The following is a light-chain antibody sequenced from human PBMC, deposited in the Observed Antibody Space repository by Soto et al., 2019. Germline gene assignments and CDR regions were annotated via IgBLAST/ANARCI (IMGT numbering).Light chain of an antibody. CDR1: QSISSW. J-gene: IGKJ2*01. CDR3: QQYNSYSYT. V-gene: IGKV1-5*01. Sequence: DIQMTQSPSTLSASVGDRVTITCRASQSISSWLAWYQQKPGQAPKLLIYDASCLESGVPSRFSGSGSGTEFTLTISSLQPDDFATYYCQQYNSYSYTFGQGTKLEIQ. CDR2: DAS.